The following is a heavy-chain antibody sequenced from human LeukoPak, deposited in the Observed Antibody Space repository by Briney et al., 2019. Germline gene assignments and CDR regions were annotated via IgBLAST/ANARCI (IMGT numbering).Heavy chain of an antibody. CDR3: ARDRGRDTAMVFDY. V-gene: IGHV3-48*01. Sequence: GGSLRLSCAASGFTFSSYAMSWVRQAPGKGLEWVSYISSSSSTIYYADSVKGRFTISRDNAKNSLYLQMNSLRAEDTAVYYCARDRGRDTAMVFDYWGQGTLVTVSS. CDR1: GFTFSSYA. D-gene: IGHD5-18*01. CDR2: ISSSSSTI. J-gene: IGHJ4*02.